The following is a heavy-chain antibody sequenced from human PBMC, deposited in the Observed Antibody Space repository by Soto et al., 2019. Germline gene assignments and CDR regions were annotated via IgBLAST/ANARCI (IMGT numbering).Heavy chain of an antibody. Sequence: GGSLRLSCVGSGFTFSSAWINWVRQSPGKGLEWVGRIRSQSDGGTTDFAASVKGRFAIARDDSKHTMYLQMNSLRMEDTAVYYCTSFSHYTGILVRFYFCGLGSLVTVSS. J-gene: IGHJ4*01. V-gene: IGHV3-15*07. CDR3: TSFSHYTGILVRFYF. D-gene: IGHD1-1*01. CDR2: IRSQSDGGTT. CDR1: GFTFSSAW.